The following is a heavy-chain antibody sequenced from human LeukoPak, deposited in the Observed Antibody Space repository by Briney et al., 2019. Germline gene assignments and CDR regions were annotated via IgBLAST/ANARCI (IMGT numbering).Heavy chain of an antibody. V-gene: IGHV3-74*01. J-gene: IGHJ3*02. Sequence: PGGSLRLSCAASGFTFSIYWMHWVRQAPGKGLVWVSRINSDGSYTNYADSVKGRFTISRDNAKNTLYLQMTSLRAEDTAVYYCALSETGDGRGYDAFDIWGQGTMVTVSS. CDR1: GFTFSIYW. D-gene: IGHD2-15*01. CDR2: INSDGSYT. CDR3: ALSETGDGRGYDAFDI.